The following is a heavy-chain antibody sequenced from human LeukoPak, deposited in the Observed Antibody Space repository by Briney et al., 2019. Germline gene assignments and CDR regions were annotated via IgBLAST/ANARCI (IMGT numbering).Heavy chain of an antibody. CDR3: ARNNIDYNSPDY. D-gene: IGHD5-24*01. CDR2: ISSSSSYI. V-gene: IGHV3-21*01. Sequence: GGSLRLSCAASGFTFSSYSMNWVRQAPGKGPEWVSSISSSSSYIYYADSVKGRFTISRDNAKNSLYLQMNSLRAEDTAVYYCARNNIDYNSPDYWGQGTLVTVSS. CDR1: GFTFSSYS. J-gene: IGHJ4*02.